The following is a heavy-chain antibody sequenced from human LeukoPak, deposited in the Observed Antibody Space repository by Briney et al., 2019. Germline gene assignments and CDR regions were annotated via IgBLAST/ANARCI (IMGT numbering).Heavy chain of an antibody. J-gene: IGHJ4*02. CDR2: IYYSGST. D-gene: IGHD3-10*01. Sequence: SETLSLTCTVSGGSISSGGYYWSWIRQHPGKGLEWIGYIYYSGSTYYNPSLKSRVTISVDTSKNQFSLKLSSVTAADTAVYYCARDFDGSGVFDYWGQGTLVTVSS. CDR1: GGSISSGGYY. CDR3: ARDFDGSGVFDY. V-gene: IGHV4-31*03.